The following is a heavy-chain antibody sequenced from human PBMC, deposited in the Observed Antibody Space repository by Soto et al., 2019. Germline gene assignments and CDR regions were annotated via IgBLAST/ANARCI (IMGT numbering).Heavy chain of an antibody. D-gene: IGHD3-10*01. CDR3: ARDQTTQLITMVRGVIITYSDYYYYGMDV. CDR2: IIPIFGTA. J-gene: IGHJ6*02. Sequence: SVKVSCKASGGTFSSYAISWVRQAPGQGLEWMGGIIPIFGTANYAQKFQGRVTITADESTSTAYMELSSLRSEDTAVYYCARDQTTQLITMVRGVIITYSDYYYYGMDVWGQGTTVTVSS. CDR1: GGTFSSYA. V-gene: IGHV1-69*13.